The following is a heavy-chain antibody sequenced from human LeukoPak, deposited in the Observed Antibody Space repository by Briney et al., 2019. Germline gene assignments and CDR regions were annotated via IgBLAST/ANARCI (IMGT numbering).Heavy chain of an antibody. Sequence: SETLSLTCTVSGGSISSYYWSWLRQPAGKGLEWIGRIYTSGSTNYNPSLKSRVTMSVDTSKNQFSLKLSSVTAADTAVYYCARVKIVVVPAAVQYYFDYWGQGTLVTVSS. D-gene: IGHD2-2*02. CDR2: IYTSGST. CDR3: ARVKIVVVPAAVQYYFDY. CDR1: GGSISSYY. J-gene: IGHJ4*02. V-gene: IGHV4-4*07.